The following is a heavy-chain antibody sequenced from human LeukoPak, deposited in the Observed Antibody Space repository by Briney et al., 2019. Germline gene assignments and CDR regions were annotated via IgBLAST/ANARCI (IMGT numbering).Heavy chain of an antibody. Sequence: GGSLRLSCTASGFIFSGSWMAWIRQAPGKGLEWVAIIKKDGSEKYYVDSMKGRFTISRDNAKNSLFLQMSSLRAEDTAIYYCTTDTWYSAGHWGQGTLVTVSS. CDR3: TTDTWYSAGH. D-gene: IGHD2-15*01. J-gene: IGHJ4*02. V-gene: IGHV3-7*03. CDR1: GFIFSGSW. CDR2: IKKDGSEK.